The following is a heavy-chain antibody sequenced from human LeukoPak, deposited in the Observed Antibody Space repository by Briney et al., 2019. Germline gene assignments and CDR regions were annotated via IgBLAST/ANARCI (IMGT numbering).Heavy chain of an antibody. D-gene: IGHD3-3*01. CDR2: ICFSGST. CDR1: GGSVSSGDYC. V-gene: IGHV4-31*03. CDR3: ARDGSGYSGSFDF. Sequence: SETLSLTCTVSGGSVSSGDYCWSWIRQHPEKGLEWIGFICFSGSTYYNASLKSRVTISVDTSKNQFSLMLTSVTAADTAMYYCARDGSGYSGSFDFWGQGTLVTASS. J-gene: IGHJ4*02.